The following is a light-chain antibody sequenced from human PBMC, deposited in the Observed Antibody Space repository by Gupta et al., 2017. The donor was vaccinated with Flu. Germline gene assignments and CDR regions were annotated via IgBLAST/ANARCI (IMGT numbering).Light chain of an antibody. CDR3: ASWADDISGLWV. Sequence: VTISCSGDTSNIGRKSVDWYQQLPGAAPKLLICADKLRPSGVPDRFSGSKDGTADSPGISGLESEDEGDDDYASWADDISGLWVFGGGT. CDR2: ADK. CDR1: TSNIGRKS. V-gene: IGLV1-44*01. J-gene: IGLJ3*02.